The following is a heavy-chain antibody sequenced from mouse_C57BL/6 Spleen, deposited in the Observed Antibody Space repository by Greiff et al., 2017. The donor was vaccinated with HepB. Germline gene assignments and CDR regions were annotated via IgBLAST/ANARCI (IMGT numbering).Heavy chain of an antibody. D-gene: IGHD2-5*01. CDR1: GYAFSSSW. CDR2: IYPGDGDT. CDR3: ARGDYSNYGYFDV. Sequence: VQLQQSGPELVKPGASVKISCKASGYAFSSSWMNWVKQRPGKSLEWIGRIYPGDGDTNYNGKFKGKATLTADKSSSTAYMQLSSLTSEASAVYFCARGDYSNYGYFDVWGTGTTVTVSS. J-gene: IGHJ1*03. V-gene: IGHV1-82*01.